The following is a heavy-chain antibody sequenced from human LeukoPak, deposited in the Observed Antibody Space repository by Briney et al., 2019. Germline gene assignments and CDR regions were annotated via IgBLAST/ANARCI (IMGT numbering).Heavy chain of an antibody. D-gene: IGHD6-19*01. CDR1: GFTFSSYY. CDR3: VKEQSSGWYRVADH. CDR2: FSYDGSEI. J-gene: IGHJ4*02. V-gene: IGHV3-30*18. Sequence: GGSLRLSCASSGFTFSSYYMIWVRQAPGKGLEWLAVFSYDGSEIHYADSVKGRFTISKDNSKNTLYLQMNSLRVEDTGLYYCVKEQSSGWYRVADHWGRGTLVIVSS.